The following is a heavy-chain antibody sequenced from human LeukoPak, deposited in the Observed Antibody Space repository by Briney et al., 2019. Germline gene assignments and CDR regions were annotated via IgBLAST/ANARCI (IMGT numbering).Heavy chain of an antibody. D-gene: IGHD3-9*01. J-gene: IGHJ6*02. CDR3: ARAAGYYDILTGQFYYYGMDV. CDR1: GFTFSNYA. CDR2: ISGGGITT. Sequence: GGSLRLSCAASGFTFSNYAMSWVRQAPGKGLEWVSTISGGGITTYYADSAKGRFTISRDNSKNTMFLQMNSLRAEDTAVYYCARAAGYYDILTGQFYYYGMDVWGQGTTVTVSS. V-gene: IGHV3-23*01.